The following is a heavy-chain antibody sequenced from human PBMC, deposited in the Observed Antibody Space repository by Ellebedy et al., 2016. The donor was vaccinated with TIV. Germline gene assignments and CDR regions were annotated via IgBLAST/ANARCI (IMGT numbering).Heavy chain of an antibody. J-gene: IGHJ4*02. Sequence: GESLKISCAASGFTFTNYGMTWVRQAPGKGLEWVSGINTGGTTTYYAESVKSRFTISRDNSKNMLYLQMNSLRAEDTAVYYCARLHSHYCISSSCYFDYWGQGTLVTVSS. CDR1: GFTFTNYG. CDR3: ARLHSHYCISSSCYFDY. V-gene: IGHV3-23*01. D-gene: IGHD2-2*01. CDR2: INTGGTTT.